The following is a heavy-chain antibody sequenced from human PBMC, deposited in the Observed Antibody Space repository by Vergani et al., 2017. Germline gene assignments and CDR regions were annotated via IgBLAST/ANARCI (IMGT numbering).Heavy chain of an antibody. Sequence: EVYLVESGGGLVKPGGSLRLSCVAYGFRFSDAWMNWVRQAPGKGLEWLGRIKSKTEGGTIDYAALVNGRFTISRDDSKNRVFLQMSSLKTEDTAVYYWATALYDWNDENYWGQGTLVTVSS. V-gene: IGHV3-15*05. CDR1: GFRFSDAW. CDR2: IKSKTEGGTI. CDR3: ATALYDWNDENY. D-gene: IGHD1-1*01. J-gene: IGHJ4*02.